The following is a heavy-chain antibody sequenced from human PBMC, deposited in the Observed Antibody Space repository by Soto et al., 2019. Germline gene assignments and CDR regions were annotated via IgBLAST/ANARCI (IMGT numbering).Heavy chain of an antibody. J-gene: IGHJ3*02. V-gene: IGHV1-46*03. CDR3: ASGDCSGGSCYSDAFDI. CDR2: INANDGST. Sequence: ASVKLSCKASGYTFTSYGIRWVRQAPGQGLEWMGIINANDGSTSYAQKFQGRVTMTRDTSTSTVYMELSSLRSEDTAVYYCASGDCSGGSCYSDAFDIWGQGTMVT. CDR1: GYTFTSYG. D-gene: IGHD2-15*01.